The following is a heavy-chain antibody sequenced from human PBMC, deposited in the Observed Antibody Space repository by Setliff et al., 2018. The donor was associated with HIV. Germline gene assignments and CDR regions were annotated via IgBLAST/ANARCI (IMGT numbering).Heavy chain of an antibody. CDR3: ARGEACGGGCHYAFEL. D-gene: IGHD2-21*02. J-gene: IGHJ3*01. CDR2: IYHSGNT. CDR1: GYSISSDFY. Sequence: SETLSLTCTVSGYSISSDFYWGWIRQPPGKGLEWIASIYHSGNTYYMPSLQSRVTISVDMSKNQFSLKLNSVTAADTAVYYCARGEACGGGCHYAFELWGRGTMVTVSS. V-gene: IGHV4-38-2*02.